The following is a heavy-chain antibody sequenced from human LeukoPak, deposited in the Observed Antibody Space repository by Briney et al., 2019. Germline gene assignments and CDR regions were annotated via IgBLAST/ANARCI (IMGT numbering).Heavy chain of an antibody. CDR2: RYCSGTF. CDR1: GGSITNDY. D-gene: IGHD3-3*01. V-gene: IGHV4-59*01. J-gene: IGHJ6*02. Sequence: SETLSLTCTVSGGSITNDYWTWIRQSAGKGLEWIGYRYCSGTFNYNPSLKSRVTMSVDTSKNQFSLRLSSVTAADTAVYYCAGGHGRVLIFGVLTIYAMDVWGQGTTVTVSS. CDR3: AGGHGRVLIFGVLTIYAMDV.